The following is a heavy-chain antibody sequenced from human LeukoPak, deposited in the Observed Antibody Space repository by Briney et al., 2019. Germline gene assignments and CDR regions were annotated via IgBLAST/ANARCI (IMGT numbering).Heavy chain of an antibody. Sequence: PGGSLRLSCAASGFTFDDYAMHWVRQAPGKGLEWVSLISGDGGSTYYADSVKGRFTISRDNSKNTLYLQVNSLRAEDTAVYYCAKSSTYSGSLIDYWGQGTLVSVSS. CDR2: ISGDGGST. V-gene: IGHV3-43*02. D-gene: IGHD1-26*01. CDR1: GFTFDDYA. J-gene: IGHJ4*02. CDR3: AKSSTYSGSLIDY.